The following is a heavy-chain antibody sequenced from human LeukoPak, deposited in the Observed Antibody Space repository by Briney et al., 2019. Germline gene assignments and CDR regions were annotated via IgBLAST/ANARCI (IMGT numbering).Heavy chain of an antibody. CDR2: IKSKTDGGTT. J-gene: IGHJ4*02. CDR1: GFTFSNAW. Sequence: PGGSLRLSCAASGFTFSNAWMSWVRQAPGKGLEWVGRIKSKTDGGTTDYAAPVKGRFTISRDDSKNTLYLQMNSLKTEDTAAYYCTTDPEVVSEYYWGQGTLVTVSS. D-gene: IGHD2-15*01. CDR3: TTDPEVVSEYY. V-gene: IGHV3-15*01.